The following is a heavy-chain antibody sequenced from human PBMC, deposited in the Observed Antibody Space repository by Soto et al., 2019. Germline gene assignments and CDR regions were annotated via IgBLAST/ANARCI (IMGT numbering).Heavy chain of an antibody. V-gene: IGHV3-30-3*01. D-gene: IGHD3-3*01. Sequence: QVQLVESGGGVVQPGRSLRLSCAASGFTFSSYAMHWVRQAPGKGLEWVAVISYDGSNKYYADSVKGRFTISRDNSKNTLYLHMISLRADDTAVYYSARDPDLTIFGVVLIYYYGMDVWGQGTTVSVAS. J-gene: IGHJ6*02. CDR2: ISYDGSNK. CDR3: ARDPDLTIFGVVLIYYYGMDV. CDR1: GFTFSSYA.